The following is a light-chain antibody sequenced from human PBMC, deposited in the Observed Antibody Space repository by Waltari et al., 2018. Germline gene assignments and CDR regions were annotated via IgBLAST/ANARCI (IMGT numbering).Light chain of an antibody. V-gene: IGLV3-21*02. CDR3: QAWDSGSDHYV. CDR2: DDG. Sequence: SYVLTQPPSVSVAPGQTARISCDGNNIGSKNAHWYQQKPGQAPVLVVYDDGDRPSGIPERFSGSNSGNTATLTISRVDAGDEADYYCQAWDSGSDHYVFGTVTKVTVL. CDR1: NIGSKN. J-gene: IGLJ1*01.